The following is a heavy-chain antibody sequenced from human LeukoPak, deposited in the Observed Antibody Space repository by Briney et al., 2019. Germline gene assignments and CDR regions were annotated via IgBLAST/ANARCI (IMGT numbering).Heavy chain of an antibody. V-gene: IGHV4-34*01. CDR3: ARHLGYFDWL. CDR1: GGSFSGYY. D-gene: IGHD3-9*01. CDR2: INHSGST. Sequence: SETLSLTCAVYGGSFSGYYWSWIRQPPGKGLEWIGEINHSGSTNYNPSLKSRVTISVDTSKNQFSLKLSSVTAADTAVYYCARHLGYFDWLGGQGTLVTVSS. J-gene: IGHJ4*02.